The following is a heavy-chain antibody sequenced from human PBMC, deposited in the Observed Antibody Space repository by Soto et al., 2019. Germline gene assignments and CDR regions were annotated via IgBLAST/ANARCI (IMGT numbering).Heavy chain of an antibody. V-gene: IGHV6-1*01. CDR1: GDSVSSSSAA. CDR2: TYYRSKWYN. CDR3: ARTRAARPYNGFDP. Sequence: SQTLSLTCAISGDSVSSSSAACNWIMQSPSRGLEWLGGTYYRSKWYNDYAVSVKSRITINPYTSKNQFSLQLNSVTPEDTAVYYWARTRAARPYNGFDPWGQGTLVTV. J-gene: IGHJ5*02. D-gene: IGHD6-6*01.